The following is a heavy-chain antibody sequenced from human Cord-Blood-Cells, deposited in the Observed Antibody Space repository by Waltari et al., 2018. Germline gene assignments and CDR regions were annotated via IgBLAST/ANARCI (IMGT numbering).Heavy chain of an antibody. CDR3: ASRHCSSTSCYLYNWFDP. J-gene: IGHJ5*02. V-gene: IGHV4-4*02. D-gene: IGHD2-2*01. CDR1: GGSISSSNW. CDR2: ISLSGST. Sequence: QVQLQESGPGLVKPSGTLSLTCAVSGGSISSSNWWSWVRQPPGKGLEWIGEISLSGSTNSNPTLKSRVTISVDKSKNQFSLKLSSVTAADTAVYYCASRHCSSTSCYLYNWFDPWGQGTLVTVSS.